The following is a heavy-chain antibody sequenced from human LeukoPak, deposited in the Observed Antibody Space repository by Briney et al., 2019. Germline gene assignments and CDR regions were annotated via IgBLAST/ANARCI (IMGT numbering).Heavy chain of an antibody. J-gene: IGHJ4*02. V-gene: IGHV1-2*02. CDR3: ARDSGSYYFDY. Sequence: WASVKVSCKVSGYTLTELSMHWVRQAPGQGLEWMGWINPNSGGTNYAQKFQGRVTMTRDTSISTAYMELSRLRSDDTAVYYCARDSGSYYFDYWGQGTLVTVSS. CDR2: INPNSGGT. D-gene: IGHD1-26*01. CDR1: GYTLTELS.